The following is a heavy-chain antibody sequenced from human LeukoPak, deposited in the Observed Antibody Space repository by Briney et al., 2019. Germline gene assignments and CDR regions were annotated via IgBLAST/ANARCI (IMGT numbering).Heavy chain of an antibody. Sequence: PSETLSLTCTVSGGSISSYYWSWIRQPPGKGLEWIGYIYYSGSTNYNPSLKSRVTISLDTSKNQFSLKLSSVTAADTAVYYCARDRPGDWFDPWGQGTLVTVSS. CDR2: IYYSGST. J-gene: IGHJ5*02. V-gene: IGHV4-59*01. CDR1: GGSISSYY. D-gene: IGHD3-10*01. CDR3: ARDRPGDWFDP.